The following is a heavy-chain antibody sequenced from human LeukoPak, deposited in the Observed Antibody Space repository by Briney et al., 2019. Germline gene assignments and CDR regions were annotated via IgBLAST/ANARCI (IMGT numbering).Heavy chain of an antibody. CDR3: ARFSIVGATGYYFDY. J-gene: IGHJ4*02. Sequence: GEPLKISCEGSGYSFTSYWIGWVRQLPGKGLELMGIIYPGDSDTRYSPSFQGQVTISADKSISTAYLQWSSLKASDTAMYYCARFSIVGATGYYFDYWGQGTLVTVSS. CDR2: IYPGDSDT. V-gene: IGHV5-51*01. CDR1: GYSFTSYW. D-gene: IGHD1-26*01.